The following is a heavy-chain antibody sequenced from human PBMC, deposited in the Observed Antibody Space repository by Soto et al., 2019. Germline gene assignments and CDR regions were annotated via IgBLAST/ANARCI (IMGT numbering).Heavy chain of an antibody. D-gene: IGHD4-17*01. V-gene: IGHV3-23*01. CDR2: IISTGGT. J-gene: IGHJ3*02. CDR3: AKVYGDYYHAFPI. Sequence: GSLRLSCAASGFTFSSYAMSWVRQAPGKGLEWVSTIISTGGTYYADSVRGRFTISRDNSKNTLYLQMNSLRAEDTAVYYCAKVYGDYYHAFPIRGQGTMVTVSS. CDR1: GFTFSSYA.